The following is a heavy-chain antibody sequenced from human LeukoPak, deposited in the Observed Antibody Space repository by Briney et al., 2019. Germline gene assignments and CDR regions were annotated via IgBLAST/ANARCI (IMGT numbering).Heavy chain of an antibody. D-gene: IGHD3-10*01. Sequence: PGGFLRLSCAASGFTVSSNYMSWVRQAPGKGLEWVSVIYSGGSTYYADSVKGRFTISRDNSKNTLYLQMNSLRAEDTAVYYCARGKGSGSYYNDCEYWGQGTLVTVSS. J-gene: IGHJ4*02. CDR1: GFTVSSNY. V-gene: IGHV3-53*01. CDR2: IYSGGST. CDR3: ARGKGSGSYYNDCEY.